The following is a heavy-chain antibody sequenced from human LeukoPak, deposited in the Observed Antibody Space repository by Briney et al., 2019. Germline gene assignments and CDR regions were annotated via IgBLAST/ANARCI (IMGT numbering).Heavy chain of an antibody. J-gene: IGHJ4*02. CDR2: IYYGGTT. CDR3: TRRPVVGAALRTYYFDY. D-gene: IGHD1-26*01. V-gene: IGHV4-39*01. CDR1: GGSISSSNYY. Sequence: PSETLSLTCTVSGGSISSSNYYWGWLRQPPGKGLEWIGSIYYGGTTYYNPSLKSRVTISVDTSRHQFSLKLSSVTAADTAVYYCTRRPVVGAALRTYYFDYWGQGALVTVSS.